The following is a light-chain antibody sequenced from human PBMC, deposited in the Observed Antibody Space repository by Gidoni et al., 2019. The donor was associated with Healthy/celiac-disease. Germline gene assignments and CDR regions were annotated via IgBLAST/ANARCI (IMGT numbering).Light chain of an antibody. CDR3: ATWDDSLNGYWV. CDR1: SPNIGSNT. J-gene: IGLJ3*02. Sequence: QSVLTQPPSSSGTPGQRVTISCSGSSPNIGSNTVNWYQQLPGTAPKLLIYSNNQRPSGVPDRFSSSNSSTSDSLAISGIQYEDEADYYCATWDDSLNGYWVFGGGTKLTVL. CDR2: SNN. V-gene: IGLV1-44*01.